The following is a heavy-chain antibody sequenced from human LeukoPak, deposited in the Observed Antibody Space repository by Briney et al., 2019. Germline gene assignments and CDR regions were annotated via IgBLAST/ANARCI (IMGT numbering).Heavy chain of an antibody. CDR1: GFTFSSYW. J-gene: IGHJ3*02. CDR2: IKQDGSEK. Sequence: GGSLRLSCAASGFTFSSYWMSWVRQAPGKGLEWVANIKQDGSEKYYVDSVKGRFTISRDNAKNSLYLQMNSLRAEDTAVYYCARVVRRITMVRGGPHAFDIWGQGTMVTVSS. CDR3: ARVVRRITMVRGGPHAFDI. V-gene: IGHV3-7*01. D-gene: IGHD3-10*01.